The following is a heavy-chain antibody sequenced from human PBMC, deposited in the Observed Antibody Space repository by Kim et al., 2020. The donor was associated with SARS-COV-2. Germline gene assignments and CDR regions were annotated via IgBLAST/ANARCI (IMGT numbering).Heavy chain of an antibody. Sequence: GGSLRLSCAASGITFSDAWLSWVRQAPGKGLEWFGRIKSKADGGTADYAAPVEGRFIISRYDSRNTLFLQMNSLKTEDTAVYYCTFLRWSYTECSDY. D-gene: IGHD2-15*01. CDR2: IKSKADGGTA. V-gene: IGHV3-15*01. CDR1: GITFSDAW. J-gene: IGHJ4*01. CDR3: TFLRWSYTECSDY.